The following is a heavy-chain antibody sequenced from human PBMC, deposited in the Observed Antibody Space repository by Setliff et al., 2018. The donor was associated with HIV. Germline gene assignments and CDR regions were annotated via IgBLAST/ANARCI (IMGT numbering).Heavy chain of an antibody. J-gene: IGHJ6*03. D-gene: IGHD3-10*01. CDR3: ARMTLIRGVVISYMDV. CDR2: VSSSGTTR. V-gene: IGHV3-11*04. Sequence: PGGSLRLSCAASGFTFSDYYMSWIRQAPGKGLEWVSYVSSSGTTRWLADSVTGRFTISRDNAKNYLYLQMNSLRAADTAVYYCARMTLIRGVVISYMDVWGKGTTVAVSS. CDR1: GFTFSDYY.